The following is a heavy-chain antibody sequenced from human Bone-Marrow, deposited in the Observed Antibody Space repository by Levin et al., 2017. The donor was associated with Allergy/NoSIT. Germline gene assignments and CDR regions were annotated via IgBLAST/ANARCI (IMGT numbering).Heavy chain of an antibody. Sequence: PGGSLRLSCVASGLTLSTYWMSWVRQAPGKGLEWVANIKEDGSEKNYVDSVKGRFTISRDNAKNSLYLQMNSLRAEDTAVYYCRVGAGDYWGQGTLVTVSS. CDR3: RVGAGDY. J-gene: IGHJ4*02. CDR1: GLTLSTYW. D-gene: IGHD1-26*01. V-gene: IGHV3-7*01. CDR2: IKEDGSEK.